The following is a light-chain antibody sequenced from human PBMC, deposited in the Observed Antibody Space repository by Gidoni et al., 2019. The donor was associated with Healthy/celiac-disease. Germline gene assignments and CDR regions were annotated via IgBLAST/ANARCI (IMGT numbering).Light chain of an antibody. CDR2: DAS. Sequence: ENVFTPSPATLSLSPGERATLSCRASQSVSSYLAWYQQKPGQAPRLLIYDASNRATGIPARFSGSGSGTDFTLTISSLEPEDFAVYYCQQRSNWPPLTFXGXTKVEIK. V-gene: IGKV3-11*01. CDR3: QQRSNWPPLT. J-gene: IGKJ4*01. CDR1: QSVSSY.